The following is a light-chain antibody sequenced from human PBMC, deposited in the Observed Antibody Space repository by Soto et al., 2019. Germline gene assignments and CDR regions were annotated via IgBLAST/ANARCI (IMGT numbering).Light chain of an antibody. CDR2: LGS. CDR1: QSLLAGNGYNY. Sequence: DTVMTQSPLSLSVTPGQPASISCRSSQSLLAGNGYNYLDWYLQKPGQSPQLLVYLGSNRASGVADRFGGSVSGTDFTLKISRVEAEDVGVYYCMQALQTPLTFGGGTKVEIK. J-gene: IGKJ4*01. V-gene: IGKV2-28*01. CDR3: MQALQTPLT.